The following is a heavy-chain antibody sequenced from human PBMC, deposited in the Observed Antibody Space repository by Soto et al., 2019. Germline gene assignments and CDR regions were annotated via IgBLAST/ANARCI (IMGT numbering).Heavy chain of an antibody. J-gene: IGHJ6*02. Sequence: EVQLVESGGGLVQPGWSLRLSCAASGFTFSSYAMHWVRQAPGKGLEYFSAISTNGGSTYYANSVKGRFTISRDNSKNTLYLQMGSLRVEDMAVYYCARAGFWYGSWIDGYGIDVWGQETTVTFSS. CDR1: GFTFSSYA. V-gene: IGHV3-64*01. CDR2: ISTNGGST. D-gene: IGHD3-10*01. CDR3: ARAGFWYGSWIDGYGIDV.